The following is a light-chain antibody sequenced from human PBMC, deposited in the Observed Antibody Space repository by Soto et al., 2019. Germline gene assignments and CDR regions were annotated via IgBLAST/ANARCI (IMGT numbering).Light chain of an antibody. Sequence: IVMTQSPGTLSVSPGERATLSCRASQNIGNKVGWYQQKPGQAPRLLIYGASTRATGIPVRFSGSGSGTEFTLTITSLQSEDSAVYYCQQYNNWPLYTFGQGTKLEI. CDR3: QQYNNWPLYT. J-gene: IGKJ2*01. CDR2: GAS. V-gene: IGKV3-15*01. CDR1: QNIGNK.